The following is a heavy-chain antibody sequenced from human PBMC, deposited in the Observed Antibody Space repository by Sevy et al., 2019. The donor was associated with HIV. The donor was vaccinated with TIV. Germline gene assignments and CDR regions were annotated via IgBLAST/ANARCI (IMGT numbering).Heavy chain of an antibody. CDR1: GFTFSTYA. Sequence: GGCLRLSCAASGFTFSTYAMHWVRQAPGKGLEAVAVISYDASVKLYADSVKGRFTISRDNSKNTLDLQMNSLREEDTAVYYCARERGESTRKGSPLDYWGQGTLVTVSS. D-gene: IGHD3-10*01. V-gene: IGHV3-30-3*01. CDR2: ISYDASVK. CDR3: ARERGESTRKGSPLDY. J-gene: IGHJ4*02.